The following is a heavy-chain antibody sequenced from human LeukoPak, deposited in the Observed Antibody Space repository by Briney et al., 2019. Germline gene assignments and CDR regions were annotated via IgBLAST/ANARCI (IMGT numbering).Heavy chain of an antibody. CDR2: ISSSSNI. Sequence: GGSLRLSCAASGFTFSSYAMSWVRQAPGKGLEWVSSISSSSNIYYADSVKGRFTISRDNAKNSLYLQMNSLRAEDTAVYYCARDCSSTSCYAFDIWGQGTMVTVSS. V-gene: IGHV3-21*01. D-gene: IGHD2-2*01. CDR3: ARDCSSTSCYAFDI. J-gene: IGHJ3*02. CDR1: GFTFSSYA.